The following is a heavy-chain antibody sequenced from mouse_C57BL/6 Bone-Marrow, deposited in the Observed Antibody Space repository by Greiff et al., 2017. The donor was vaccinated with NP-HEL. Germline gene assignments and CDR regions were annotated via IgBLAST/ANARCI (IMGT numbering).Heavy chain of an antibody. CDR1: GYTFTSYW. V-gene: IGHV1-64*01. J-gene: IGHJ4*01. Sequence: QVQLQQPGAELVKPGASVKLSCKASGYTFTSYWMHWVKQRPGQGLEWIGMIHPNSGSTNYNEKFKSKATLTVDKSSSKAYMQLSSLTSEDSAVYYCARSGRGYAMDYWGQGTSVTVSS. CDR2: IHPNSGST. CDR3: ARSGRGYAMDY.